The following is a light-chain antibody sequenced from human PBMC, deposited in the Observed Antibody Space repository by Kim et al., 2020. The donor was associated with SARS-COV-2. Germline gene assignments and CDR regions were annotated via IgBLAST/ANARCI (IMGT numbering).Light chain of an antibody. J-gene: IGKJ2*01. CDR1: RSISTY. V-gene: IGKV1-39*01. Sequence: SASVGERVTITCRTSRSISTYLSWCQQKAGKAPQLLISAAATLQSGVPSRFSGSGSGTEFTLTISSLQPEDFATYDCQQSYSTPYTFGPGTKLEI. CDR2: AAA. CDR3: QQSYSTPYT.